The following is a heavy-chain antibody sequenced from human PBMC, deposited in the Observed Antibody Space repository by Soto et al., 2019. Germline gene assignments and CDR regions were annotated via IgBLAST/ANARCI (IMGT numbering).Heavy chain of an antibody. CDR3: SRGGIEYSSENWYFDR. CDR1: GGTFSSYA. Sequence: QVQLVQSGAEVKKPGSSVKGSCKASGGTFSSYAISWVRQAPGQGLEWMGGIIPIFVTANYAQKFQGRVRITADEPPSTDYMELSSLRSEDTAVYYCSRGGIEYSSENWYFDRWGSGTLVTVSS. J-gene: IGHJ2*01. CDR2: IIPIFVTA. V-gene: IGHV1-69*01. D-gene: IGHD6-6*01.